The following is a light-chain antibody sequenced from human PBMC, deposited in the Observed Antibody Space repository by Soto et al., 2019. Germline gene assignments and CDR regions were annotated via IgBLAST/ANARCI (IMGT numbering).Light chain of an antibody. CDR3: QQYNTFPRT. V-gene: IGKV1-5*01. Sequence: LPLTPSPFTLAASVGDTDIITFRASQGINRWLAWYQQKPGKAPNLLIYDASSLEIGVPSRFSGSGSGTEFTLTISSLQPGDFATYYCQQYNTFPRTFGQGTKVDIK. J-gene: IGKJ1*01. CDR1: QGINRW. CDR2: DAS.